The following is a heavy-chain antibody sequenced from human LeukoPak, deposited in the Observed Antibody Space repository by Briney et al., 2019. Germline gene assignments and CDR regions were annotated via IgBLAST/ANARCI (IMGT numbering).Heavy chain of an antibody. Sequence: SETLSLTCTVSGGSINSYYWSWIRQPPGKGLEWIGYIYYSGSTNYNPSLRSRVTFSVDTSKNQLSLKLSSVTAADTAVYYCARLDTAMLYFDYWGQGALVTVSS. CDR1: GGSINSYY. D-gene: IGHD5-18*01. CDR2: IYYSGST. J-gene: IGHJ4*02. CDR3: ARLDTAMLYFDY. V-gene: IGHV4-59*08.